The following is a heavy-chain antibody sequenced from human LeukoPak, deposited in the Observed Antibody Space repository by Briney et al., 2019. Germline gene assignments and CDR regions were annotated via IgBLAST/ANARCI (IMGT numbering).Heavy chain of an antibody. D-gene: IGHD1-26*01. CDR1: GYTFTGYY. J-gene: IGHJ4*02. CDR3: ARVDSGSYYVLDY. Sequence: ASVKVSCKASGYTFTGYYMHWVRQAPGQGLEWMGRINPNSGGTNYAQKLQGRVTMTTDTSTSTAYMELRSLRSDDTAVYYCARVDSGSYYVLDYWGQGTLVTVSS. V-gene: IGHV1-2*06. CDR2: INPNSGGT.